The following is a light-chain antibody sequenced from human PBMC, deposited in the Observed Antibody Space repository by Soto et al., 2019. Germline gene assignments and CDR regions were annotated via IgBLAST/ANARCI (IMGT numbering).Light chain of an antibody. CDR2: GAS. CDR1: QSISSD. J-gene: IGKJ2*01. Sequence: EIVMTQSTATQSVAGGESATRSCRASQSISSDVAWYQQKPGQAPRLLIYGASTTATGIPARFSGSGSGTEFTLTISSLQSEDFAVYNCQQYNKWPRTFGQGTKVDIK. CDR3: QQYNKWPRT. V-gene: IGKV3-15*01.